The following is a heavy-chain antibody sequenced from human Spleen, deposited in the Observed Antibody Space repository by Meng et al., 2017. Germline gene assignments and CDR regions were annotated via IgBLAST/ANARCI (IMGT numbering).Heavy chain of an antibody. D-gene: IGHD4-17*01. V-gene: IGHV1-2*06. J-gene: IGHJ5*02. Sequence: QLQLVQSGAVGKRPGSSVTVTGQASGNIFTAHYVHWVRQAPGEGLEWMGRINPNSGGTNYAQKFQGRVTMSRDTSISTAYMELSRLRSVDTAVYYCAGDYGDFLEFDPWGQGTLVTVSS. CDR3: AGDYGDFLEFDP. CDR2: INPNSGGT. CDR1: GNIFTAHY.